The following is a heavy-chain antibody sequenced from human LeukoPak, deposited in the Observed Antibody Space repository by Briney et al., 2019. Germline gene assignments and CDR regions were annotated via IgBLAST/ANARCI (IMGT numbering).Heavy chain of an antibody. V-gene: IGHV4-59*01. D-gene: IGHD2-2*02. CDR3: ARGRYTGELDY. CDR1: GGSISSYY. J-gene: IGHJ4*02. CDR2: IYYSGST. Sequence: SETLSLTCTVSGGSISSYYWSWIRQPPGKGLEWIGYIYYSGSTNYNPSLKSRVTISVDTSKNQFSLKLSSVTAADTAVYYCARGRYTGELDYWGQGTLVTVSS.